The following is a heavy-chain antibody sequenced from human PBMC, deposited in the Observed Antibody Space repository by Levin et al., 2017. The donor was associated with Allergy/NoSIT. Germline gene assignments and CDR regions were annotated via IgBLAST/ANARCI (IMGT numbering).Heavy chain of an antibody. CDR3: ARDRVVASSGTYYDYGTAV. Sequence: PSETLSLTCIVSGASISSYHWSWIRQPPGKGLEWIGYIYYSGSTNYNPSVKSRVTMSVDTSRNQISLTLNSVTAADTAVYYCARDRVVASSGTYYDYGTAVWGQGTTVTVSS. CDR1: GASISSYH. V-gene: IGHV4-59*01. CDR2: IYYSGST. D-gene: IGHD2-15*01. J-gene: IGHJ6*02.